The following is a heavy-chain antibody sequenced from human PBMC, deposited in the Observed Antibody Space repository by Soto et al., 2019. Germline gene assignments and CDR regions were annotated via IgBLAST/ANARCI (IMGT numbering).Heavy chain of an antibody. CDR3: ARHIGYSSSWFSY. D-gene: IGHD6-13*01. CDR2: IYYSGST. V-gene: IGHV4-39*01. Sequence: QLQLQESGPGLVKPSETLSLTCTVSGGSISSSSYYWGWIRQPPGKGLEWIGSIYYSGSTYYNPYLKSRVTISVDTSKNQLSLKLSSVTAADTAGYYCARHIGYSSSWFSYWGQGTLVTVSS. CDR1: GGSISSSSYY. J-gene: IGHJ4*02.